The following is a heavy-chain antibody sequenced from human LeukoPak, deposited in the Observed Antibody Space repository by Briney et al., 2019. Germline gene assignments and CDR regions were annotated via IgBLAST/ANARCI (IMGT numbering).Heavy chain of an antibody. J-gene: IGHJ4*02. CDR3: ARATYSGYDWDFDY. Sequence: SETLSLTCTVSGGSISSGSYHWSWIRRPAGKGLEWIGRIYTSGSTNYNPSLKSRVTMSVDTSKNQFSLKLSSVTAADTAVYYCARATYSGYDWDFDYWGQGTLVTVSS. D-gene: IGHD5-12*01. V-gene: IGHV4-61*02. CDR1: GGSISSGSYH. CDR2: IYTSGST.